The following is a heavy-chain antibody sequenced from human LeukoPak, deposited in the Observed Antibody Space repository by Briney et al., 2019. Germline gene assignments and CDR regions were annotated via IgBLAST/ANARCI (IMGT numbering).Heavy chain of an antibody. J-gene: IGHJ4*02. D-gene: IGHD6-25*01. V-gene: IGHV4-59*12. Sequence: SETLSLTCSVSGVFSTAYYWSWVRQPLGKGLEWLGHIFYSGHSNYNASLTSRIRMSVDTSKAQFSLELASVTAADTAVYYCARIDPLGFFDQWGPGILVTVSS. CDR2: IFYSGHS. CDR3: ARIDPLGFFDQ. CDR1: GVFSTAYY.